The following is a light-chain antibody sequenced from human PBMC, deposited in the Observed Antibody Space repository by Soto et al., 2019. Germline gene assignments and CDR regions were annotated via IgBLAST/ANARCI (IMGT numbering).Light chain of an antibody. CDR2: DAS. CDR1: QSVGSY. CDR3: QQHSYWPRT. V-gene: IGKV3-11*01. J-gene: IGKJ2*01. Sequence: VLTQSPATLSLSPGERATLSCRASQSVGSYLAWYQQKPGQAPRLLIYDASNRATGIPARFSGSGSGTDFTLTISSLEPEDFAIYYCQQHSYWPRTFGQGTKLEIK.